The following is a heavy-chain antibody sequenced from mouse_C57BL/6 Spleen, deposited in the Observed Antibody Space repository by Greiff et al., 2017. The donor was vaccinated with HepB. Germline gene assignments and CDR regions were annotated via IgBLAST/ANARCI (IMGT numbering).Heavy chain of an antibody. CDR3: ATINWDYAMDY. D-gene: IGHD4-1*01. V-gene: IGHV1-74*01. J-gene: IGHJ4*01. CDR2: IHPSDSDT. Sequence: QVQLQQPGAELVKPGASVKVSCKASGSTFTSYWMHWVKQRPGQGLEWIGRIHPSDSDTNYNQKFKGKATLTVDKSSSTAYMPLSSLTSEDSAVYYCATINWDYAMDYWGQGTSVTVSS. CDR1: GSTFTSYW.